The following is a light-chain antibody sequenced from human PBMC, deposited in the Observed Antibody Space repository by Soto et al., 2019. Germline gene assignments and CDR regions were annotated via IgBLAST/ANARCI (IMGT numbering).Light chain of an antibody. V-gene: IGKV1-5*03. Sequence: DIQMTQSPSTLSASVGDRVTITCRASQRINSWLAWYQQKPGKAPKFLIHKVSSLASGVPSRFSGSGSGTEFTLTSSNLQPDDFATYYCQHYNSYSEAFGQGTKVDIK. CDR3: QHYNSYSEA. J-gene: IGKJ1*01. CDR1: QRINSW. CDR2: KVS.